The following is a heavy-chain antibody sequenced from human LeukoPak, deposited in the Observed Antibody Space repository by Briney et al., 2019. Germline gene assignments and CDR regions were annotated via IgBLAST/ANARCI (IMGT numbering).Heavy chain of an antibody. CDR1: GGSISSYY. CDR3: ARHTMIVVANWFDP. V-gene: IGHV4-4*07. CDR2: IYTSGST. D-gene: IGHD3-22*01. Sequence: PSETLSLTCTVSGGSISSYYWSWIRQPAGKGLEWIGHIYTSGSTNYNPSLKSRVTTSVDTSKNQFSLKLSSVTAADTAVYYCARHTMIVVANWFDPWGQGTLVTVSS. J-gene: IGHJ5*02.